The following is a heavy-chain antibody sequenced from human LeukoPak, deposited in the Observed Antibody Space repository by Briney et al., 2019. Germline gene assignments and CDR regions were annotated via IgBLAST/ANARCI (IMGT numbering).Heavy chain of an antibody. Sequence: SETLSLTCTVSGYSISSGYYWGWIRQPPGKGLEWIGRIYTSGSTNYNPSLKSRVTMSVDTSKNQFSLKLSSVTAADTAVYYCARGPSSSWDNYYYYYYMDVWGKGTTVTISS. CDR3: ARGPSSSWDNYYYYYYMDV. CDR2: IYTSGST. D-gene: IGHD6-13*01. V-gene: IGHV4-38-2*02. J-gene: IGHJ6*03. CDR1: GYSISSGYY.